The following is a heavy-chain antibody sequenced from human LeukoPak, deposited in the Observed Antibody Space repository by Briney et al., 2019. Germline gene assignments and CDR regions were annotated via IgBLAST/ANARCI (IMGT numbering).Heavy chain of an antibody. CDR1: GGSFSGYY. V-gene: IGHV4-34*01. D-gene: IGHD3-16*02. CDR2: TNHSGGT. Sequence: PSETLSLTCAVYGGSFSGYYWSWIRQPPGKGLEWIGETNHSGGTNYNPSLKSRVTISVDTSKNQFSLKLSSVTAADTAVYYCARWFGGVIVRYYFDYWGQGTLVTVSS. CDR3: ARWFGGVIVRYYFDY. J-gene: IGHJ4*02.